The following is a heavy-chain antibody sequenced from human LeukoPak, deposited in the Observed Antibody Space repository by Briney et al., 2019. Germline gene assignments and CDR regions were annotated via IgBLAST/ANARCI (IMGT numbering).Heavy chain of an antibody. V-gene: IGHV4-59*01. CDR3: ARRDGSGYYGYYFDY. D-gene: IGHD3-22*01. CDR2: IYYSGST. J-gene: IGHJ4*02. Sequence: SETLSLTCTVSGGSISSYYWNWIRQPPGKGLEWIGYIYYSGSTNYNPSLKSRVTISVDTSKNQFSLKLSSVTAADTAVYYCARRDGSGYYGYYFDYWGQGTLVTVSS. CDR1: GGSISSYY.